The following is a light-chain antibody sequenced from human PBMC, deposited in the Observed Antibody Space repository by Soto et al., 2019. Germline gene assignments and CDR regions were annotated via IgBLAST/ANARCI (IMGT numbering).Light chain of an antibody. CDR1: QSVDTY. CDR2: DAS. J-gene: IGKJ5*01. CDR3: QQRDNWPT. V-gene: IGKV3-11*01. Sequence: EIVLTQSPATLSLSPGERATLSCRASQSVDTYLAWYQQKPGQAPSLLIYDASKRATDIPARFSGSGSGTDFTLTISSLEPEDFAVYYCQQRDNWPTFGQGTRLEIK.